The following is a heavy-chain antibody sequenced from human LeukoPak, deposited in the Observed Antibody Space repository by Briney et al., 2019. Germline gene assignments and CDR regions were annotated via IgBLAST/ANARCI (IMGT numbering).Heavy chain of an antibody. CDR3: ATGGNYGEPAFDI. V-gene: IGHV3-53*01. CDR2: IYSGGST. D-gene: IGHD4-17*01. Sequence: GGSLRLSCAASGFTVSSNYMSWVRQAPGKGLEWVSVIYSGGSTYYADSVKGRFTISRDNSKNTLYLQMNSLRAEDTAVYYCATGGNYGEPAFDIWGQGTMVTVSS. J-gene: IGHJ3*02. CDR1: GFTVSSNY.